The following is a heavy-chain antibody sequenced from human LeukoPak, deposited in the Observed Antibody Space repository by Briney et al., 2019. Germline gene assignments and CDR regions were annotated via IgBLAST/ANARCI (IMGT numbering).Heavy chain of an antibody. V-gene: IGHV3-9*01. J-gene: IGHJ2*01. CDR3: AKAIGGSYYWYFDL. CDR1: GFTFDDYA. Sequence: GGSLRLSCAASGFTFDDYAMHWVRQAPGKGLEWVSGISWNSGSIGYGDSVKGRFTVSRDSAKNSLYLQMNSLRAEDTALYYCAKAIGGSYYWYFDLWGRGTLVTVSS. CDR2: ISWNSGSI. D-gene: IGHD3-10*01.